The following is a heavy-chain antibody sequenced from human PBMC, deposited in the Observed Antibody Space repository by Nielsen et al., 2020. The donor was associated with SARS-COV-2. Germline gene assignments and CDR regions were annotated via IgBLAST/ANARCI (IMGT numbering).Heavy chain of an antibody. CDR1: GFTFSSYG. J-gene: IGHJ4*02. CDR2: ISYDGSNK. D-gene: IGHD5-12*01. CDR3: AKVRYPRVATIGCSDY. V-gene: IGHV3-30*18. Sequence: GESLKISYAASGFTFSSYGMHWVRQAPGKGLEWVAVISYDGSNKYYADSVKGRFTISRDNSKNTLYLQMNSLRAEDTAVYYCAKVRYPRVATIGCSDYWGQGTLVTVSS.